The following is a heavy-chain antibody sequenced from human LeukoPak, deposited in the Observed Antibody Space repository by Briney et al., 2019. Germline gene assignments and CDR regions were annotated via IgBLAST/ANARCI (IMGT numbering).Heavy chain of an antibody. CDR1: GGSFSGYY. V-gene: IGHV4-34*01. D-gene: IGHD6-19*01. Sequence: PSETLSLTCAVYGGSFSGYYWSWIRQPPGKGLEWIGEINHSGSTNYNPSLKSRVTISVDTSKNQFPLKLSSVTAADTAVYYCARETSSGWYDENDYWGQGTLVTVSS. CDR2: INHSGST. J-gene: IGHJ4*02. CDR3: ARETSSGWYDENDY.